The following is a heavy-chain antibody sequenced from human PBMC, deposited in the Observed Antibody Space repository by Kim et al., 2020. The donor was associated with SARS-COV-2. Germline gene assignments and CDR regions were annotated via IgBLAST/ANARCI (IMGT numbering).Heavy chain of an antibody. J-gene: IGHJ4*02. CDR3: MDSRYGD. Sequence: NSYATAYAASVKGRFTISRDDSMNTAYLQMNSLKTEDTAVYYCMDSRYGDWGQGTLVTVSS. CDR2: NSYAT. D-gene: IGHD2-2*03. V-gene: IGHV3-73*01.